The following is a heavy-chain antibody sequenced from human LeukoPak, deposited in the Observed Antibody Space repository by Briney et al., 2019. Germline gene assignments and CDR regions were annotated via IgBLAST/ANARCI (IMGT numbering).Heavy chain of an antibody. CDR1: GFTFSTYG. Sequence: GGSLRLSCAASGFTFSTYGMNWVRQAPGKGLEWVSSISSTSSYIYYADSVKGRFTISRDNAKNSLYLQMNSLRAEDTAVYYCARDHHCTNGVCFIWGRGMDVWGQGTTVTVSS. D-gene: IGHD2-8*01. CDR2: ISSTSSYI. J-gene: IGHJ6*02. V-gene: IGHV3-21*01. CDR3: ARDHHCTNGVCFIWGRGMDV.